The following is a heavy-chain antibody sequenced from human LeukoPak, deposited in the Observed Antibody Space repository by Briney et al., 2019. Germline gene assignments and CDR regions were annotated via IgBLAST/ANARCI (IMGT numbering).Heavy chain of an antibody. CDR2: IYPGDSDT. CDR3: ARQIAVVDYYMDV. CDR1: GYSFTSYR. Sequence: GESLKISCKGSGYSFTSYRIAWVRQMPGKGLGWMGIIYPGDSDTRYSPSFQGQVTISADESISTAYLQWSSRKASDTAMYYCARQIAVVDYYMDVWGKGTTVTVSS. V-gene: IGHV5-51*01. D-gene: IGHD6-19*01. J-gene: IGHJ6*03.